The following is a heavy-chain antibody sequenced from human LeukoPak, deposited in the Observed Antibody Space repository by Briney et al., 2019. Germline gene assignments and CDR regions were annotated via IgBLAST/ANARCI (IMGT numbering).Heavy chain of an antibody. J-gene: IGHJ4*02. CDR1: GGSISSYY. D-gene: IGHD6-19*01. CDR3: ARAWAGSGWYSGFDY. V-gene: IGHV4-59*01. Sequence: SETLSPTCTVSGGSISSYYWSWIRQPPGKGLEWIGYIYYSGSTNYNPSLKSRVTISVDTSKNQFSLKLSSVTAADTAVYYCARAWAGSGWYSGFDYWGQGTLVTVSS. CDR2: IYYSGST.